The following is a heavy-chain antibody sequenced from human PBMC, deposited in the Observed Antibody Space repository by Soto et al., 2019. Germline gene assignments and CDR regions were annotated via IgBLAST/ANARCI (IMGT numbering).Heavy chain of an antibody. CDR3: ARDNGYSYGYTLDH. CDR2: IYYSGST. CDR1: GDSNSSYY. Sequence: PSETLSLTCTVSGDSNSSYYWNWIRQPPGKGLEWIGYIYYSGSTNYNPSLKSRVTISVDTSKNQFSLKLSSVTAADTAVYYCARDNGYSYGYTLDHWGQGTLVTVSS. D-gene: IGHD5-18*01. V-gene: IGHV4-59*01. J-gene: IGHJ4*02.